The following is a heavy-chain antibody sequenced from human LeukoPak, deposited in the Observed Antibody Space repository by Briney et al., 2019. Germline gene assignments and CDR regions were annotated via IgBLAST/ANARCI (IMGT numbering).Heavy chain of an antibody. Sequence: GGSLRLSCAASGFTFSSYSMNWVRQAPGKGLVWVSRINHDGSSTNYADSVKGRFTISRDNANNSLYLQMNSLRAEDTAVYYCARDGGNNYAYDYWGQGTLVTVSS. V-gene: IGHV3-74*01. J-gene: IGHJ4*02. D-gene: IGHD5-18*01. CDR1: GFTFSSYS. CDR3: ARDGGNNYAYDY. CDR2: INHDGSST.